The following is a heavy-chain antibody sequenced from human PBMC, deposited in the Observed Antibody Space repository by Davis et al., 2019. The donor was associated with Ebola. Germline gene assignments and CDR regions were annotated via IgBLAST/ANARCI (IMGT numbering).Heavy chain of an antibody. CDR3: AKDRGYYDSSGYPRMDV. J-gene: IGHJ6*02. V-gene: IGHV3-53*01. CDR2: IYSGGST. CDR1: GFTVSSNY. D-gene: IGHD3-22*01. Sequence: PGGSLRLSCAASGFTVSSNYMSWVRQAPGKGLEWVSVIYSGGSTYYADSVKGRFTISRDNSKNTLYLQMNSLRAEDTAVYYCAKDRGYYDSSGYPRMDVWGQGTTVTVSS.